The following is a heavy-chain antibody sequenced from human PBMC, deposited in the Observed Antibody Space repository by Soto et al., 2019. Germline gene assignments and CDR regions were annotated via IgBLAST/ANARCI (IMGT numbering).Heavy chain of an antibody. J-gene: IGHJ4*02. Sequence: SETLSLTCVVSGDSISSTHWWTWVRQTPGKGLEWIGEIYHTGSTKYNPSLKNRVTISVDKSNNEFSLNLKSVTAADTAVYYCARVHSSSYHYFDYWGQGTLVTVSS. V-gene: IGHV4-4*02. CDR2: IYHTGST. D-gene: IGHD6-13*01. CDR1: GDSISSTHW. CDR3: ARVHSSSYHYFDY.